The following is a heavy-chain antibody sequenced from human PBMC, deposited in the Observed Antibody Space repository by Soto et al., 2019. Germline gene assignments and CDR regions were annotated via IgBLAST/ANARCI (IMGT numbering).Heavy chain of an antibody. CDR2: IYYSGST. CDR1: GGSISSYY. Sequence: PSETLSLTCTVSGGSISSYYWSWIRQPPGKGLEWIGYIYYSGSTNYNPSLKSRVTISVDTSKNQFSLKLSSVTAADTAVYYCATQGYCSGGSCYPRSLLSYFDHWGQGTLVTVSS. V-gene: IGHV4-59*08. D-gene: IGHD2-15*01. J-gene: IGHJ4*02. CDR3: ATQGYCSGGSCYPRSLLSYFDH.